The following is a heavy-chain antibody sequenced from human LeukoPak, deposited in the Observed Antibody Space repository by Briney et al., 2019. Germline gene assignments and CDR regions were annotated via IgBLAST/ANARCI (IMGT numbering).Heavy chain of an antibody. CDR1: GGSISSSSYY. V-gene: IGHV4-39*01. J-gene: IGHJ4*02. D-gene: IGHD5-24*01. Sequence: SETLSLTCTVSGGSISSSSYYWGWIRQPPGKRLEWIGSIYYSGSTYYNPSLKSRVTISVDTSKNQFSLKLSSVTAADTAVYYRWGWPTIGDYFDYWGQGTLVTVSS. CDR2: IYYSGST. CDR3: WGWPTIGDYFDY.